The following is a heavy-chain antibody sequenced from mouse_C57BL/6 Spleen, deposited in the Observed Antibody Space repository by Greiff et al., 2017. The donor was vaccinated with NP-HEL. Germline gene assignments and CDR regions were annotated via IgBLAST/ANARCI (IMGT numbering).Heavy chain of an antibody. Sequence: VKLQESGAELVRPGTSVKVSCKASGYAFTNYLIEWVKQRPGQGLEWIGVINPGSGGTNYNEKFKGKATLTADKSSSTAYMQLSSLTSEDSAVYFCARSEDGYYVYAMDYWGQGTSVTVSS. CDR1: GYAFTNYL. J-gene: IGHJ4*01. CDR3: ARSEDGYYVYAMDY. D-gene: IGHD2-3*01. CDR2: INPGSGGT. V-gene: IGHV1-54*01.